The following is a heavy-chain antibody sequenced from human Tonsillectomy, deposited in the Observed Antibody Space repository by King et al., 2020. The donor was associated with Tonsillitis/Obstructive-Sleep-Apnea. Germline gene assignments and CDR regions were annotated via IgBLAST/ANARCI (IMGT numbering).Heavy chain of an antibody. J-gene: IGHJ6*03. CDR3: ARDYSNYALYYYYYMDV. Sequence: VQLQESGPGLVRPSETLSLTCTLSGGSITNSNYYWGWIRQPPGKGLEWIGSIYYTGSTYYNPSLKSRVTISVDTSKNQFSLKLSSVTAADTAVYYCARDYSNYALYYYYYMDVWGKGTTVTVSS. CDR2: IYYTGST. V-gene: IGHV4-39*01. D-gene: IGHD4-11*01. CDR1: GGSITNSNYY.